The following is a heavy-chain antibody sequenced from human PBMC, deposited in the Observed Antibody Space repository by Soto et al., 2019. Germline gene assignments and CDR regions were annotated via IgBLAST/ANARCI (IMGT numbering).Heavy chain of an antibody. CDR1: GGSIVTYY. J-gene: IGHJ4*02. Sequence: PSETLSLTCTVSGGSIVTYYRSWIRQPPWKGLEWIGYIYYRGNTDYNPSLKSRVTISLDTPKNQFSLKLSSVTAADTAVYYCARHPGYYDILTGYTTYYFDSWGQGILVTVSS. CDR2: IYYRGNT. CDR3: ARHPGYYDILTGYTTYYFDS. V-gene: IGHV4-59*08. D-gene: IGHD3-9*01.